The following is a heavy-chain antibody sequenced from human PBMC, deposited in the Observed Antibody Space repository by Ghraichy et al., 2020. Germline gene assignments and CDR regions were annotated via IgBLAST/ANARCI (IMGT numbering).Heavy chain of an antibody. CDR2: IYYSGST. J-gene: IGHJ6*02. D-gene: IGHD6-25*01. V-gene: IGHV4-61*01. CDR3: ARGEQRFNCGMDV. Sequence: SQTLSLTCTVSGGSVSSGSYYWSWIRQPPGKGLEWIGYIYYSGSTKYNPSLKSRVTISVDTSKNQFSLKLNSVTAADTAVYYCARGEQRFNCGMDVWGQGTTVAVSS. CDR1: GGSVSSGSYY.